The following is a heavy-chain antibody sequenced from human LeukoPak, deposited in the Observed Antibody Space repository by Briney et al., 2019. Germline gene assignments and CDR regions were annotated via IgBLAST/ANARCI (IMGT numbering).Heavy chain of an antibody. CDR3: ARQHCSTISCYHMDV. D-gene: IGHD2-2*01. V-gene: IGHV4-4*09. CDR2: IYTSGST. CDR1: GASISYYY. J-gene: IGHJ6*03. Sequence: SETLSLTCSVSGASISYYYWSRIRQPPGKGLEWIGYIYTSGSTNYNPSLKSRVTVSVDTSKNQISLKMSSVTAADTAVYYCARQHCSTISCYHMDVWGKGTTVTVSS.